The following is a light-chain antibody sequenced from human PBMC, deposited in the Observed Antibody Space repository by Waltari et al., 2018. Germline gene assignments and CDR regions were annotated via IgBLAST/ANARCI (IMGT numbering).Light chain of an antibody. Sequence: DIQMTQSPSSLSASVGDRVTITCQASQDIFNYLNWYQQKPGKAPELLIYAASNLETGGPSRFSGSGSGTHFTFTISSLQPEDVATFYCQQYDNLPLTFGGGTKVEIK. J-gene: IGKJ4*01. V-gene: IGKV1-33*01. CDR3: QQYDNLPLT. CDR2: AAS. CDR1: QDIFNY.